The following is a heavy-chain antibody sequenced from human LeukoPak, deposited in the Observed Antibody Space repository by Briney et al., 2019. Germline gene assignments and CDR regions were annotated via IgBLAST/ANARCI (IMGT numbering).Heavy chain of an antibody. CDR3: ATEGSGTYFEY. CDR1: GFSLADYT. J-gene: IGHJ4*02. V-gene: IGHV3-43*01. CDR2: ITRDGYST. D-gene: IGHD1-26*01. Sequence: GGSLRLSCATSGFSLADYTLHWVRQVPGKAMEWLSLITRDGYSTFYADSVKGRFTISRDSSRSSLFLQMDSLGVEDTAVYYCATEGSGTYFEYWGQGTLVTVSS.